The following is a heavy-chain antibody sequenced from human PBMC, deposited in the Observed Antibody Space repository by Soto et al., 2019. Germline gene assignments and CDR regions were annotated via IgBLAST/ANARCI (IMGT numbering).Heavy chain of an antibody. CDR1: GYSFSSYA. CDR2: INAGNGNT. Sequence: QVQLVQSGAEVKEPGASVKVSCKASGYSFSSYAMHWVRQAPGQRLEWMGWINAGNGNTKYPQKFQGRVTITRDTSASTAYMELSRLRSEDTAVYYCARDRGYCGGHSCYNPLFDVWGQGTLVTVSS. V-gene: IGHV1-3*01. CDR3: ARDRGYCGGHSCYNPLFDV. D-gene: IGHD2-21*01. J-gene: IGHJ4*02.